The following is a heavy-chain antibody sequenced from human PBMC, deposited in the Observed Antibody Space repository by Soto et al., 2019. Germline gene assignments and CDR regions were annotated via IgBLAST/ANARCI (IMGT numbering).Heavy chain of an antibody. CDR2: ISYDGSNK. CDR1: GFTFSSYA. J-gene: IGHJ6*02. V-gene: IGHV3-30-3*01. CDR3: ARDIDVFEELVVSDYGIDV. D-gene: IGHD3-10*01. Sequence: GGSLRLSCAASGFTFSSYAMHWVRQAPGKGLEWVAVISYDGSNKYYADSVKGRFTISRDNSKNTLYLQMNSLRAEDTAVYYRARDIDVFEELVVSDYGIDVWTQGSTVTVS.